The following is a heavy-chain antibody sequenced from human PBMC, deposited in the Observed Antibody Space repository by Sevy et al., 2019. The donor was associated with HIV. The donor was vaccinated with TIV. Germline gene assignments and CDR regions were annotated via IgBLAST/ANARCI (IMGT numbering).Heavy chain of an antibody. CDR1: GFIVSTKH. Sequence: GGSLRLSCAASGFIVSTKHMIWVRQAPGRGLEWVSVIYSGGNTYYADSVKGRFTISRDDSKNTLYLQLNSLRAEDTAVYYCARDPDDSLDAFDIWGQRTMVTVSS. D-gene: IGHD3-9*01. CDR2: IYSGGNT. CDR3: ARDPDDSLDAFDI. J-gene: IGHJ3*02. V-gene: IGHV3-53*01.